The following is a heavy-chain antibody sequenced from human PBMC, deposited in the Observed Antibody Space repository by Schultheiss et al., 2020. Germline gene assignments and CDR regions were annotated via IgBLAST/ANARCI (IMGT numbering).Heavy chain of an antibody. J-gene: IGHJ6*02. CDR2: ISWNSGSI. CDR3: AREDSRGWSVHWDYYYGMDV. D-gene: IGHD6-19*01. Sequence: GGSLRLSCAASGFTFDDYAMHWVRQAPGKGLEWVSGISWNSGSIGYADSVKGRFTISRDNSKNTLYLQMNSLRAEDTAVYYCAREDSRGWSVHWDYYYGMDVWGQGTTVTVSS. V-gene: IGHV3-9*01. CDR1: GFTFDDYA.